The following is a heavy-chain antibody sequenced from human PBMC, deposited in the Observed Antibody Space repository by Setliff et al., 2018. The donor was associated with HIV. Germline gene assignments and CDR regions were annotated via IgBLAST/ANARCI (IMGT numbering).Heavy chain of an antibody. J-gene: IGHJ4*02. CDR3: AKELAASGLGYFDS. CDR2: ILSTGDRT. V-gene: IGHV3-23*01. CDR1: GFTFSNYA. D-gene: IGHD3-22*01. Sequence: GGSLRLSCAASGFTFSNYAMSWVRQAPGEGLEWVSAILSTGDRTFYADSVKGRFTISRDNSKNTVYLQMNSLRAEDTAEYYCAKELAASGLGYFDSWGRGILVTVSS.